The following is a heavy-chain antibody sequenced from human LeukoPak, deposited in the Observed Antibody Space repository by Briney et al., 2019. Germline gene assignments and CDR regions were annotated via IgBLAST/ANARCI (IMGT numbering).Heavy chain of an antibody. CDR1: GGSISSSSYY. CDR3: AKQGHIVVVPAAVNDAFDI. Sequence: SETLSPTCTVPGGSISSSSYYWGWIRQPPGRGLGWIVCIYYSGSTYYNPSLKSRVAISVDTSKNQCSLKLSSVTAAETAVYYCAKQGHIVVVPAAVNDAFDIWGQGTMVTVSS. J-gene: IGHJ3*02. D-gene: IGHD2-2*01. V-gene: IGHV4-39*07. CDR2: IYYSGST.